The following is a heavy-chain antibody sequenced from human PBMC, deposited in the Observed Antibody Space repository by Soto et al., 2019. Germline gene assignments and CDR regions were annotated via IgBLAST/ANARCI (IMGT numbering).Heavy chain of an antibody. CDR3: ARLPPPVAIARGYYYYGMDG. V-gene: IGHV1-2*02. D-gene: IGHD2-21*01. CDR2: INPNSGGT. J-gene: IGHJ6*02. Sequence: QVQLVQSGAEVKKPGASVKVSCKASGYTFTGYYMHWVRQAPGQGLEWMGWINPNSGGTNYAQKFQGRVTMTMDTSMSAAYMELSRLRSDDTAVYYCARLPPPVAIARGYYYYGMDGWGQGTTVTVSS. CDR1: GYTFTGYY.